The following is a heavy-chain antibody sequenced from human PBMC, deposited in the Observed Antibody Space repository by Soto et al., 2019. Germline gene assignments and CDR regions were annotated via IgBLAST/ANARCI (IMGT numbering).Heavy chain of an antibody. CDR3: AKSLAAIPGDS. D-gene: IGHD2-2*01. J-gene: IGHJ4*02. CDR2: IKQDGSEI. Sequence: EVQLVESGGGLLQSGGSLRLSCAASGFTFSSYWMSWVRQGPGKGREWVANIKQDGSEIYYVDSVKGRFTISSDNAKRSLYLQMTSLRAEDTAVYHGAKSLAAIPGDSWGQGTLVTVSS. V-gene: IGHV3-7*05. CDR1: GFTFSSYW.